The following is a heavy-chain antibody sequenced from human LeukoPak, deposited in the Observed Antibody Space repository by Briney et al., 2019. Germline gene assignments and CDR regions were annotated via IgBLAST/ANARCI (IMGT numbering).Heavy chain of an antibody. D-gene: IGHD3-10*01. Sequence: GGSLRLSCAASGFTFSSYEMNWVRQAPGKVLEWVSYISSSGSTIYYADSVKGRFTISRDNAKNSLYLQMDSLKSDDTAMYYCTTEFKELGSFFYFYYMDVWGTGTTVTISS. V-gene: IGHV3-48*03. CDR2: ISSSGSTI. CDR1: GFTFSSYE. J-gene: IGHJ6*03. CDR3: TTEFKELGSFFYFYYMDV.